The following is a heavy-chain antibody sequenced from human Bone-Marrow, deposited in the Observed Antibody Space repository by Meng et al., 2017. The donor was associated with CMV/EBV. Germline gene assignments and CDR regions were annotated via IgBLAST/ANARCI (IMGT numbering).Heavy chain of an antibody. Sequence: GGSLRLSCAASGFPFSDYYMSWIRQAPGKGLEWVSYISSSGSTIYHADSVKGRFTISRDNAKNSLYLQMNSLRAEDTAVYYCARELGAFNSGNFDYWGQGTLVTVSS. CDR2: ISSSGSTI. V-gene: IGHV3-11*04. J-gene: IGHJ4*02. CDR3: ARELGAFNSGNFDY. CDR1: GFPFSDYY. D-gene: IGHD3-10*01.